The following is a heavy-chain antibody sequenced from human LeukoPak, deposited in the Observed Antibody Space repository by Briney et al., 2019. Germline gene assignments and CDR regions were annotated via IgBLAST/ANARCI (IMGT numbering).Heavy chain of an antibody. V-gene: IGHV6-1*01. CDR1: GDSVSSDSAA. CDR3: ARGFTHHFDF. CDR2: TYYRSKWYN. D-gene: IGHD3-16*01. J-gene: IGHJ4*02. Sequence: SQTLSLTCAISGDSVSSDSAAWNWVRQSPSRGLEWLGRTYYRSKWYNDYAVSVKSRIIINPDTSKNQFSLQLNSVTPEDTAVYVCARGFTHHFDFWGQGALVTVSS.